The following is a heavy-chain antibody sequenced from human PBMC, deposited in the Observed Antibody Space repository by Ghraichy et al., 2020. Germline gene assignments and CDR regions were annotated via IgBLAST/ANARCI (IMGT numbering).Heavy chain of an antibody. J-gene: IGHJ6*02. CDR2: IYYSGST. V-gene: IGHV4-59*01. Sequence: SETLSLTCTVSGGSISSYYWSWIRQPPGKGLEWIGYIYYSGSTNYNPSLKSRVTISVDTSKNQFSLKLSSVTAADTAVYYCVRGDLCYYYYGMDVWGQGTTVTVSS. CDR1: GGSISSYY. CDR3: VRGDLCYYYYGMDV. D-gene: IGHD3-10*02.